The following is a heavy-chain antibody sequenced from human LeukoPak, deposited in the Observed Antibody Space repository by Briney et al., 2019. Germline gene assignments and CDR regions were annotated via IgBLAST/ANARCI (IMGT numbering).Heavy chain of an antibody. J-gene: IGHJ5*02. CDR3: ARDNSVGDVAWWFDP. D-gene: IGHD1-26*01. Sequence: ASVKVSCKASGYSFTSHYMHWVRQAPGQGLEWLGLINPTGSSTLYAQKFQGRVTMTGDMSTTTDYMELSSLRSDDTAVYYCARDNSVGDVAWWFDPWGQGTLVTVSS. CDR1: GYSFTSHY. CDR2: INPTGSST. V-gene: IGHV1-46*01.